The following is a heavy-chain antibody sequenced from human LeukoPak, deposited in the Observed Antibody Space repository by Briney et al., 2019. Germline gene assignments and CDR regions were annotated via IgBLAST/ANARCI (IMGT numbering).Heavy chain of an antibody. Sequence: GGSLRLSCAASGLSFSNYWMHWVRQAPGKGLVWVSRINADGRRTDYAGSVKGRFTISRDNAKNTVSLQMSSLRPEDTGVYYCARAPSEIGGYYPEYFRHWGQGTLVTVSS. CDR2: INADGRRT. D-gene: IGHD3-22*01. CDR3: ARAPSEIGGYYPEYFRH. CDR1: GLSFSNYW. J-gene: IGHJ1*01. V-gene: IGHV3-74*01.